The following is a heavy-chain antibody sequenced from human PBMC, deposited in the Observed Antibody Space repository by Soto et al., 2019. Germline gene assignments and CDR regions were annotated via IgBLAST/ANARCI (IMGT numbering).Heavy chain of an antibody. Sequence: EVQLVEAGGGLVQPGGSLRLSCAASGFTFSRYWMHWVRQAPGKGLVWVARINSDETSISYADSVRGRFTISRDNAKNTLYLQMNSRRAEDTAVYYCTRVDSGSYSDDYWGQGTLVTVSS. CDR2: INSDETSI. CDR3: TRVDSGSYSDDY. V-gene: IGHV3-74*01. CDR1: GFTFSRYW. J-gene: IGHJ4*02. D-gene: IGHD1-26*01.